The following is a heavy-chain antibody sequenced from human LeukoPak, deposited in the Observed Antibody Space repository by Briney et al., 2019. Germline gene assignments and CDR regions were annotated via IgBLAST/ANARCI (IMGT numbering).Heavy chain of an antibody. CDR3: ARVVTGTEDV. D-gene: IGHD1-20*01. J-gene: IGHJ6*04. V-gene: IGHV4-38-2*02. CDR2: IYHSGST. CDR1: GYSISSGYY. Sequence: SETLSLTCTVSGYSISSGYYWGWIRQPPGKGLEWIGSIYHSGSTYYNPSLKGRVTISVDTSKNQFSLKLSSVTAADTAVYYCARVVTGTEDVWGKGTTVTVSS.